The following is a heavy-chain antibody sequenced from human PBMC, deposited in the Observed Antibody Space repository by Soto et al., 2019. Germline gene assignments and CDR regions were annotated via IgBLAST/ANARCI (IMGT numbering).Heavy chain of an antibody. D-gene: IGHD4-17*01. CDR2: IYYSWCT. CDR3: ASVYKPDDYGDYGGFDI. V-gene: IGHV4-31*03. CDR1: GGSISSGAYY. J-gene: IGHJ3*02. Sequence: TLSLTCTVSGGSISSGAYYWSWTVQHPRKGLEWIGYIYYSWCTYYTPCLKSCVTISVAASKNHFRIKLSSVSAADTGVYYCASVYKPDDYGDYGGFDIWGQGTRGTVAS.